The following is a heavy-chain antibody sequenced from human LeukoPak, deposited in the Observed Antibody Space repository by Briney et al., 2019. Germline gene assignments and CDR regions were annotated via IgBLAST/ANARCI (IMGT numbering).Heavy chain of an antibody. V-gene: IGHV3-48*03. D-gene: IGHD3-10*02. CDR1: GFTFSSYE. Sequence: WGSLRLSCAASGFTFSSYEMNWLRQAPGKGLEGVTYISSSGSTIYYADSVRGRFTISRDNAKNSLYLQMKSLRAEDTAVYYCAELGITMIGGVWGKGTTVTISS. CDR2: ISSSGSTI. CDR3: AELGITMIGGV. J-gene: IGHJ6*04.